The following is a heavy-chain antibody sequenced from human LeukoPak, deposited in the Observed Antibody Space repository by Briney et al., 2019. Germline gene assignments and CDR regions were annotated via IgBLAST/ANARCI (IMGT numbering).Heavy chain of an antibody. D-gene: IGHD2-2*01. CDR3: AKDKAQCSRNNCQEEGFDY. V-gene: IGHV3-21*01. CDR1: EFTFSNYK. J-gene: IGHJ4*02. CDR2: ISSSSSYI. Sequence: PGGSLRLSCAASEFTFSNYKMNWVRQAPGKGLEWVSSISSSSSYIYYADSVKGRFTISRDNATNSLYLQLNSLRAEDTAVYYCAKDKAQCSRNNCQEEGFDYRGQGTLVTVSS.